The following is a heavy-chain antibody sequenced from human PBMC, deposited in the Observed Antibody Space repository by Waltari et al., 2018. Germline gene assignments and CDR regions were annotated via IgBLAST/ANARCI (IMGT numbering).Heavy chain of an antibody. CDR3: ARGTGGSSTYYFAGMDV. D-gene: IGHD3-22*01. V-gene: IGHV4-34*01. Sequence: QVQLQQWGAGLLKPSETLSLTCAVFGGSFSAYHWSWIRQSPGKGLEWIGEINHSGSAIYNPSLKSRVTISLDTPKRQVSLRLSSVTAADTAVYFCARGTGGSSTYYFAGMDVWGQGTTVTVSS. CDR2: INHSGSA. J-gene: IGHJ6*02. CDR1: GGSFSAYH.